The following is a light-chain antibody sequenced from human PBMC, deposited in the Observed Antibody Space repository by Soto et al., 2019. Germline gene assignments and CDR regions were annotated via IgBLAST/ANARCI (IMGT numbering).Light chain of an antibody. CDR2: DVL. V-gene: IGLV2-11*01. J-gene: IGLJ2*01. CDR3: SSYAGSFLH. CDR1: SSSIGSYNF. Sequence: QSALTQPRSMSGSPGQSVTISCTGTSSSIGSYNFVSWYQQHPGKAPKLMIYDVLKRPSGVPDRFSGSKSGNTASLTISGLQAEDEADYYCSSYAGSFLHFGRGTKLTVL.